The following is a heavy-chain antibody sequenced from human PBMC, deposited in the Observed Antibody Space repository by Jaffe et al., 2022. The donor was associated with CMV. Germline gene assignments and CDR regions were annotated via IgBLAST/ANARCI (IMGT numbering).Heavy chain of an antibody. V-gene: IGHV3-53*01. CDR3: ARGWDYDYVWGSYQYYYGMDV. D-gene: IGHD3-16*01. J-gene: IGHJ6*02. CDR2: IYSGGST. CDR1: GFTVSSNY. Sequence: EVQLVESGGGLIQPGGSLRLSCAASGFTVSSNYMSWVRQAPGKGLEWVSVIYSGGSTYYADSVKGRFTISRDNSKNTLYLQMNSLRAEDTAVYYCARGWDYDYVWGSYQYYYGMDVWGQGTTVTVSS.